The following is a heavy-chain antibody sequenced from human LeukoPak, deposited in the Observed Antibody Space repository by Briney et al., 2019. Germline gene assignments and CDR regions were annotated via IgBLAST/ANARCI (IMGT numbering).Heavy chain of an antibody. J-gene: IGHJ4*02. V-gene: IGHV4-31*03. CDR2: IYYSGST. D-gene: IGHD2-15*01. Sequence: SQTLSLTCTVSGGSISSGGYYWSWIRQHPGKGLEWIGYIYYSGSTYYNPSLKSRVTISVDTSKNQFSLKLSSVTAADTAVYYCARVRYCSGGNCYPRIDYWGQGTLLTVSS. CDR3: ARVRYCSGGNCYPRIDY. CDR1: GGSISSGGYY.